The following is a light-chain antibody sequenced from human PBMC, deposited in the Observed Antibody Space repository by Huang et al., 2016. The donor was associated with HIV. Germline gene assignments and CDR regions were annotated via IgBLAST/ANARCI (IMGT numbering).Light chain of an antibody. J-gene: IGKJ4*01. CDR3: QQRSSGVT. V-gene: IGKV3-11*01. Sequence: IVLTQSPATLSWYPGESVTLSCRASQSVANYIAWDQQHPGQSPTLLIYETSNRAPGTPVRFSGSGSGTDFTLTISSLESEDFAVYYCQQRSSGVTFGGGTKVQVK. CDR1: QSVANY. CDR2: ETS.